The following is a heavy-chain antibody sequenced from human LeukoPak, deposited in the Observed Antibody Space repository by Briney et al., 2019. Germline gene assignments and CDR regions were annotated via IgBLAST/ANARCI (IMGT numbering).Heavy chain of an antibody. Sequence: PSETLSLTCTVSGGSISSYYWNWIRQPPGKGLEWIGYLYYSGSTNYNPSLKSRVTISVDTSKNQLSLKLSSVTAADTAVYYCARVESYQYYYMDVWGKGTTVTVSS. CDR1: GGSISSYY. J-gene: IGHJ6*03. CDR2: LYYSGST. V-gene: IGHV4-59*01. D-gene: IGHD3-3*01. CDR3: ARVESYQYYYMDV.